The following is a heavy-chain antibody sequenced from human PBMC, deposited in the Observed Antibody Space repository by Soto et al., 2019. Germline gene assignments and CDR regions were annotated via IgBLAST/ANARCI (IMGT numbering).Heavy chain of an antibody. CDR1: GFNFRGYA. CDR3: TKHLSNGSPDY. J-gene: IGHJ4*02. Sequence: GGSLRLSCGASGFNFRGYARSWVRQAPGKGLEWVSLISGSGGGTYYADSVKGRFTISRDNAKNTLYLQMNSLRAEDTAVFYCTKHLSNGSPDYWGQGTLVTVSS. D-gene: IGHD2-8*01. CDR2: ISGSGGGT. V-gene: IGHV3-23*01.